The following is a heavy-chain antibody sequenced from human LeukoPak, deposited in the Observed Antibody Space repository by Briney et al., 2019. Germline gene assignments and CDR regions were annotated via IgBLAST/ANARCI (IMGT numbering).Heavy chain of an antibody. CDR3: ARGSYYDSSGYALDY. CDR1: GYSLSSYW. CDR2: IYSGDSDP. Sequence: GESLKISCKGSGYSLSSYWIGWVRQMPGKGLEWMGIIYSGDSDPIYSPSFQGQVTISADKSISTAYLQWSSLKASDTAMYYCARGSYYDSSGYALDYWGQGTLVTVSS. J-gene: IGHJ4*02. V-gene: IGHV5-51*01. D-gene: IGHD3-22*01.